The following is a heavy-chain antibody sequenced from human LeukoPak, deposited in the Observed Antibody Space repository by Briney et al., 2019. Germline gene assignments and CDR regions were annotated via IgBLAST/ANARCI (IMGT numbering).Heavy chain of an antibody. CDR1: GGAFSGYY. CDR2: INHSGST. Sequence: SSENPSLTRAVYGGAFSGYYWGWVRPPPREGVEWIGEINHSGSTNYNPSLKSRVTISVDTSKNQFSLKLSSVTAADTAVYYCARDPGSPFDIWGQGTMVTVSS. D-gene: IGHD3-10*01. J-gene: IGHJ3*02. V-gene: IGHV4-34*01. CDR3: ARDPGSPFDI.